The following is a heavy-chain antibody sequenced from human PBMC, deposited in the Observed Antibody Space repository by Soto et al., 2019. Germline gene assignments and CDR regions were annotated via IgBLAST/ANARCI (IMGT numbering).Heavy chain of an antibody. V-gene: IGHV4-61*01. CDR2: IYYRGNT. D-gene: IGHD3-10*02. J-gene: IGHJ5*02. CDR1: GGSVCGASYY. CDR3: ARNVSRRTPWFVP. Sequence: SEPLSLTCTVSGGSVCGASYYWSWIRQPPGKTLEWIGSIYYRGNTNYNLSLKSRVTISINTPKNEFSLQLSSVTPAGTALYDCARNVSRRTPWFVPWGPEPLVNVSS.